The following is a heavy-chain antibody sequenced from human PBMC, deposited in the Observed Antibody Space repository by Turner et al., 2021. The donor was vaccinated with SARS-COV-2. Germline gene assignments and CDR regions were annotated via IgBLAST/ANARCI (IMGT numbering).Heavy chain of an antibody. V-gene: IGHV4-59*01. Sequence: QVQLQESGPGLVKPSETLSLTCTVSGGSISSYYWSWIRQPPGKGLEWIGYIYYSGSTNYNPSLKSRVTISVDTSKNQFSLKLSSVTAADTAVYYCANYYYDSSGYDYAFDYWGQGTLVTVSS. CDR3: ANYYYDSSGYDYAFDY. J-gene: IGHJ4*02. CDR2: IYYSGST. D-gene: IGHD3-22*01. CDR1: GGSISSYY.